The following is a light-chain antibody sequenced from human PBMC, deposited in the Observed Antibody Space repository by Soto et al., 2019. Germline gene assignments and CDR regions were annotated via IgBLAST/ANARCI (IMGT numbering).Light chain of an antibody. J-gene: IGLJ3*02. V-gene: IGLV2-8*01. CDR3: SSYAGSKSV. CDR1: SSDVGGYNY. Sequence: QSALTQPPSASGSPGQSVTMSCTGTSSDVGGYNYVSWYQQHPGKAPKVMIYEVSKRPSGVPDRFSGSKSGNTASLTVSGLQAEDEADYSCSSYAGSKSVFGGGTKLTVL. CDR2: EVS.